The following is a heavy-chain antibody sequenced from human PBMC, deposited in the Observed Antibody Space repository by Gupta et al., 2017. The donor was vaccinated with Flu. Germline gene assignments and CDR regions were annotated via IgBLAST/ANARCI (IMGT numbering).Heavy chain of an antibody. CDR1: GFTFDDYA. CDR3: ATGKWLRLIGWYFDL. D-gene: IGHD5-12*01. J-gene: IGHJ2*01. Sequence: EVQLVESGGVLVQPGRSLRLFGSGSGFTFDDYAMHWVRQAPGKGLEWVSGISWNSGSIGYADSVKGRFTISRDNAKNSLYLQMNSLRAEDTALYYCATGKWLRLIGWYFDLWGRGTLVTVSS. V-gene: IGHV3-9*01. CDR2: ISWNSGSI.